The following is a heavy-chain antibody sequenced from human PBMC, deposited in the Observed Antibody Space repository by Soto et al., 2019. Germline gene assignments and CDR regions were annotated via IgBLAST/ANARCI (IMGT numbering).Heavy chain of an antibody. D-gene: IGHD2-15*01. J-gene: IGHJ4*02. V-gene: IGHV1-46*01. CDR1: GYTFTIYY. Sequence: ASVKVAFKASGYTFTIYYMHLVGQAPGQGLEWMGIINPSGGSTSYAQKFQGRVTMTRDTSTSTVYMELSSLGSEDTAVYYCARIISGGHLDYWGQGTLVTVSS. CDR2: INPSGGST. CDR3: ARIISGGHLDY.